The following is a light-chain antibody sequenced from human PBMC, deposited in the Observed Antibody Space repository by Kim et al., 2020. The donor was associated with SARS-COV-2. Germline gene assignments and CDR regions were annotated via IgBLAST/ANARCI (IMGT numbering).Light chain of an antibody. J-gene: IGKJ5*01. CDR1: QHIRNW. Sequence: ASVGDTVTITCWASQHIRNWLAWYQQKPGKAPKSRIYVASTLHSGVQSRFSGSGSGTDFTLTISSLQPEDFATYYCQHYDSYPITFGQGTRLEIK. CDR3: QHYDSYPIT. CDR2: VAS. V-gene: IGKV1D-16*01.